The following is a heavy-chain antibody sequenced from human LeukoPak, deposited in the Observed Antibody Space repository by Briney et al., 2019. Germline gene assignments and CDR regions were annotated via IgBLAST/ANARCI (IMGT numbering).Heavy chain of an antibody. CDR2: ISWNSGSI. V-gene: IGHV3-9*01. CDR3: AKAPTHYDSLLFFDY. D-gene: IGHD3-22*01. CDR1: GFTFDDYA. Sequence: GGSLRLSCAASGFTFDDYAMPWVRHAPGKGLEWVSGISWNSGSIGYADSVKGRFTISRDNAKNSLYLQMNSLRAEDTALYYCAKAPTHYDSLLFFDYWGQGTLVTVSS. J-gene: IGHJ4*02.